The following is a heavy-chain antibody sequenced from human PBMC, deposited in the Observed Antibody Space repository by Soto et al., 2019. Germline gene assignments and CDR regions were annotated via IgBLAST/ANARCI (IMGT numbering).Heavy chain of an antibody. D-gene: IGHD3-3*01. J-gene: IGHJ2*01. CDR1: GYTFTSYD. Sequence: QVQLVQSGAEVKKPGASVKVSCKASGYTFTSYDINWVRQATGQGLEWMGWMNPNSGNTGYAQKFQGRVTMTRNTSISTAYMELSSLRSEDTAVYYCARVDFWSGYRYWYFDLWGRGTLVTVSS. V-gene: IGHV1-8*01. CDR3: ARVDFWSGYRYWYFDL. CDR2: MNPNSGNT.